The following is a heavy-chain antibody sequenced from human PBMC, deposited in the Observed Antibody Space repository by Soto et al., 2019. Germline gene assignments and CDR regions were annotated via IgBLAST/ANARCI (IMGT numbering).Heavy chain of an antibody. J-gene: IGHJ3*02. CDR1: GGSVNTNY. Sequence: NPSETLSLTCTVSGGSVNTNYWTWIRQPPGRGPEWIGNIDYSGSPHYNPSLKSRVTMSIDMSKNQFSLRLNSVTAADTAVYYCARGRKDIVGPPDVFDIWGQGTMVTVSS. D-gene: IGHD2-21*01. CDR2: IDYSGSP. V-gene: IGHV4-59*02. CDR3: ARGRKDIVGPPDVFDI.